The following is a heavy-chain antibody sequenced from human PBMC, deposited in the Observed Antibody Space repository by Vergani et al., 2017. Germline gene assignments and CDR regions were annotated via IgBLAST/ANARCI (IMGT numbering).Heavy chain of an antibody. CDR1: GFTFSNFG. D-gene: IGHD1-1*01. Sequence: QVQLVESAGGVVQPGGSLRLSCAASGFTFSNFGMHWIRQAPGKGLEWLAYIVKDGINTRYRDAVKGRFTVSRDNYKDILYLQMDSLRSEDTALYYCARYLRDTTDGLPDSWGPGTLVIVAS. CDR3: ARYLRDTTDGLPDS. CDR2: IVKDGINT. V-gene: IGHV3-30*02. J-gene: IGHJ4*02.